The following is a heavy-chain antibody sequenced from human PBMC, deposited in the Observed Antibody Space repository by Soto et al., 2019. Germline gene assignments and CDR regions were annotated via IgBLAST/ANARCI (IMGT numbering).Heavy chain of an antibody. CDR2: IYNSGST. Sequence: QVQPQESGPGLLKASQTLSLTSTVSGGCISSGGCYWSWIRQHPGKGLEWIGYIYNSGSTYYNPALKSRVTISAETSKNQFSLKVSSVTAADTAVYYCARAPAPCGQGTLVTVSS. V-gene: IGHV4-31*02. J-gene: IGHJ5*02. CDR1: GGCISSGGCY. CDR3: ARAPAP.